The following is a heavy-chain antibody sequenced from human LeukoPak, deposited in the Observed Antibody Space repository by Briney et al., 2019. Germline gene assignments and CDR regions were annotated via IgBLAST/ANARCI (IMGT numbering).Heavy chain of an antibody. Sequence: ASVKVSCKASGGTFSSYAISWVRQAPGQGLEWMGRIIPILGIANYAQKFQGRVTITADKSTSTAYMELSSLRSEDTAVYYCARAEGDSSPFDYWGQGTLVTVSS. CDR2: IIPILGIA. J-gene: IGHJ4*02. CDR3: ARAEGDSSPFDY. V-gene: IGHV1-69*04. D-gene: IGHD6-19*01. CDR1: GGTFSSYA.